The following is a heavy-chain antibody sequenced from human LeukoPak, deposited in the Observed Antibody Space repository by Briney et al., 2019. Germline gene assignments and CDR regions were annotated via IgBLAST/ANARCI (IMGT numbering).Heavy chain of an antibody. CDR3: ARAAIAARGAFDY. CDR1: GYSISSGYY. Sequence: SETLSLTCTVSGYSISSGYYWGWIRQPPGKGLEWIGSIYHSGSTYYNPSLKSRVTISVDTSKNQFSLKLSSVTAADTAVYYCARAAIAARGAFDYWGQGTLVTVSS. V-gene: IGHV4-38-2*02. CDR2: IYHSGST. J-gene: IGHJ4*02. D-gene: IGHD6-6*01.